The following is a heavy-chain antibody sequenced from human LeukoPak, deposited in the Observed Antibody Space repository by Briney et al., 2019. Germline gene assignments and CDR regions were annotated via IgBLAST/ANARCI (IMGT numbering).Heavy chain of an antibody. J-gene: IGHJ6*02. CDR3: ARVPYYYDSSGWYYYYGMDV. CDR1: GGSVSSGSYY. D-gene: IGHD3-22*01. CDR2: IYYSGST. Sequence: SETLSLTCTVSGGSVSSGSYYWSWIRQPPGKGLEWIGYIYYSGSTNYNPSLKSRVTISVDTSKNQFSLKLSSVTAADTAVYYCARVPYYYDSSGWYYYYGMDVWGQGTTVTVSS. V-gene: IGHV4-61*01.